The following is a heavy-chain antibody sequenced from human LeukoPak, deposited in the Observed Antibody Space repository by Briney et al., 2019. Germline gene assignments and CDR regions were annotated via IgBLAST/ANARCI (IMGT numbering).Heavy chain of an antibody. CDR1: GFVFRNYA. Sequence: GGSLRLSCAAAGFVFRNYAMSWVRQAPGKGLEWVSAITGSGDTTYYADSVKGRFTISRDNSKNTLYVEMNTLRAEDTAVYYCAKWGDYDILTGYYVSDFWGQGTLVTVSS. J-gene: IGHJ4*02. CDR2: ITGSGDTT. D-gene: IGHD3-9*01. CDR3: AKWGDYDILTGYYVSDF. V-gene: IGHV3-23*01.